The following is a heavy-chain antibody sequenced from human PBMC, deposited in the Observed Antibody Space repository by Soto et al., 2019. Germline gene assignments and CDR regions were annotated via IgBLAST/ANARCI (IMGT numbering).Heavy chain of an antibody. V-gene: IGHV5-51*01. CDR3: AGGGVRGVITRTRDYYGMDV. D-gene: IGHD3-10*01. CDR1: GYNFTSHW. Sequence: GGAPKISCKGSGYNFTSHWRRPGRQMPRKGLEGMGIIYPGDSDTRYSPSFQGQVTISADKSISTAYLQWSSLKASDTAMYYCAGGGVRGVITRTRDYYGMDVWGQGTTVTVSS. J-gene: IGHJ6*02. CDR2: IYPGDSDT.